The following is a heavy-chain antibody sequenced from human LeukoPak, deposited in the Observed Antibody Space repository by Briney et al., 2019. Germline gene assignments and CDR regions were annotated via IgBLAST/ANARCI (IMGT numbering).Heavy chain of an antibody. CDR2: ISGSGGST. J-gene: IGHJ4*02. CDR1: GFTFHEYA. Sequence: GGSLRLSCAASGFTFHEYAMHWVRQVPGKGLAWVSAISGSGGSTYYADSVKGRFTISRDNSRNTLYLQMNSLRAEDTAVYYCAKDYRQQLVPFDYWGQGTLVTVSS. V-gene: IGHV3-23*01. D-gene: IGHD6-13*01. CDR3: AKDYRQQLVPFDY.